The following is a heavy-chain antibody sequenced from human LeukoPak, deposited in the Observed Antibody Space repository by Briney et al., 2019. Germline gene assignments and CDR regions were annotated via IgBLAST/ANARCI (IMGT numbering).Heavy chain of an antibody. V-gene: IGHV3-48*04. CDR3: ARVTSFREPLFDY. CDR1: GFTFSSYS. D-gene: IGHD1-14*01. CDR2: ISSSSSTI. Sequence: GGSLRLSCAASGFTFSSYSMNWVRQAPGKGLEWVSYISSSSSTIYYADSVKGRFTISRDNAKNSLYLQMNSLRAEDTAVYYCARVTSFREPLFDYWGQGTLVTVSS. J-gene: IGHJ4*02.